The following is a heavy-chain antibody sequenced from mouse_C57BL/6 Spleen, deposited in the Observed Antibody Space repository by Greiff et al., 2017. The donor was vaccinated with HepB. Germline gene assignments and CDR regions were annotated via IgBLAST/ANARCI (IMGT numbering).Heavy chain of an antibody. J-gene: IGHJ4*01. Sequence: VESGGGLVQPGGSLKLSCAASGFTFSDYYMYWVRQTPEKRLEWVAYISNGGGSTYYPDTVKGRFTISRDNAKNTLYLQMSRLKSEDTAMYYCARPNWDKGPDAMDYWGQGTSVTVSS. D-gene: IGHD4-1*02. CDR1: GFTFSDYY. CDR3: ARPNWDKGPDAMDY. CDR2: ISNGGGST. V-gene: IGHV5-12*01.